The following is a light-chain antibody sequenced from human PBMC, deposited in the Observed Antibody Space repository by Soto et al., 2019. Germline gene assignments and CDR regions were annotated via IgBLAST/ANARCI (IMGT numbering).Light chain of an antibody. CDR3: QQRSLWPLT. CDR1: QSVSNH. V-gene: IGKV3-11*01. Sequence: EVVLTQSPSTLSLSPGARASLSCRATQSVSNHLAWYQHRPGQAPRLLIYDASNRATDIPARFSGSGSGTDFTLTISSLEPEDSAVYYCQQRSLWPLTFGGGTKVEIK. J-gene: IGKJ4*01. CDR2: DAS.